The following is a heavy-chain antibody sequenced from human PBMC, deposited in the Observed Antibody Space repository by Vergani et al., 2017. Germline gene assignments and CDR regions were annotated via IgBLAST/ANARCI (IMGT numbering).Heavy chain of an antibody. CDR2: AYHSGAT. D-gene: IGHD4/OR15-4a*01. J-gene: IGHJ5*02. V-gene: IGHV4-38-2*02. CDR1: GYSVNSGYY. Sequence: QVQLRESGPGLVKPSETLSLSCTMSGYSVNSGYYWAWTRQTAAKGLEWIGSAYHSGATYYNPSLESRVTILLDTSRKQFSLRLHPLTAADTAVYYCAGGNDHGTYNPPLDPWVPGTRVTVSS. CDR3: AGGNDHGTYNPPLDP.